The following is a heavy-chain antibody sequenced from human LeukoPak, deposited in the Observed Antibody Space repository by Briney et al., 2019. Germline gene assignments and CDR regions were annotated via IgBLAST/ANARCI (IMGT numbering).Heavy chain of an antibody. CDR3: AKDGSWSCCD. D-gene: IGHD2-8*02. Sequence: GGSLRHSCGASGFTFSSSVMHWGRQGPGKGLEWVAYIAHHGNNKYYADSVKGRFTISRDNSKGSLYLQMNSLRADDTAVYYCAKDGSWSCCDWGQIAIVRFSS. J-gene: IGHJ4*02. V-gene: IGHV3-30*02. CDR2: IAHHGNNK. CDR1: GFTFSSSV.